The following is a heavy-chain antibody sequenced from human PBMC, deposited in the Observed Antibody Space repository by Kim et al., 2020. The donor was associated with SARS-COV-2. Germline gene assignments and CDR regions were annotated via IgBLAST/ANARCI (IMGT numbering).Heavy chain of an antibody. CDR2: IRSKAYGGTT. J-gene: IGHJ6*03. CDR1: GFTFGDYA. CDR3: TRLRWREYYYYMDV. Sequence: GGSLRLSCTASGFTFGDYAMSWFRQAPGKGLEWVGFIRSKAYGGTTEYAASVKGRFTISRDDSKSIAYLQMNSLKTEDTAVYYCTRLRWREYYYYMDVWGKGTTVTVSS. D-gene: IGHD6-13*01. V-gene: IGHV3-49*03.